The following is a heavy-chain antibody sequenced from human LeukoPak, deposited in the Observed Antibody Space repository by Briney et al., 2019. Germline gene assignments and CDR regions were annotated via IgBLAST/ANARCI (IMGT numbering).Heavy chain of an antibody. CDR3: ARDSAGNDY. CDR1: GFTFSTYW. Sequence: PGGSLSLSCAASGFTFSTYWMSWVRQAPGKGLEWVANIREDGSEKYYVDSVKGRFTISRDNAKNSLYLQMNSLRAEDTAMYYCARDSAGNDYWGQGTLVTVSS. CDR2: IREDGSEK. J-gene: IGHJ4*02. V-gene: IGHV3-7*01. D-gene: IGHD6-13*01.